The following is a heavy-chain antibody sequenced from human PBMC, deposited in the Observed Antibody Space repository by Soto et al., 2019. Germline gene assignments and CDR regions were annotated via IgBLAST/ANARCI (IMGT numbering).Heavy chain of an antibody. D-gene: IGHD5-12*01. Sequence: AASVKVSCKASGYTFTSYGISWVRQAPGQGLEWMGWISAYNGNTNYAQKLQGRVTMTTDTSTSTAYMELRSLRSDDTAVYYCARDPPRYSGYALSGYSGGPAFDYWGQGTLVTVSS. CDR1: GYTFTSYG. CDR3: ARDPPRYSGYALSGYSGGPAFDY. V-gene: IGHV1-18*01. J-gene: IGHJ4*02. CDR2: ISAYNGNT.